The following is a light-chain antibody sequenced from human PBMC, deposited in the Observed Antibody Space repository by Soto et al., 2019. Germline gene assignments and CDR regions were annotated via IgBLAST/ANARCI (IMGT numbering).Light chain of an antibody. CDR3: SSYTSSSTLYV. J-gene: IGLJ1*01. CDR1: SSDVGDYNY. CDR2: EVS. V-gene: IGLV2-14*01. Sequence: QFVLTQPASVSGSPGQSITISCTGTSSDVGDYNYVSWYQQHPGKAPKLMIYEVSNRPSGVSNRFSGSKSGNTASLTISGLQAEDEADYYCSSYTSSSTLYVFGTGTKVTV.